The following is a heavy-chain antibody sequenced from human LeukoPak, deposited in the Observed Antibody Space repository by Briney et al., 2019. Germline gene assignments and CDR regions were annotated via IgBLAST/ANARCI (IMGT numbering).Heavy chain of an antibody. CDR1: GGNFGDSA. V-gene: IGHV3-43*02. CDR3: AKESGKFEY. Sequence: PGGSLRLSCVASGGNFGDSAMHWVCEGPGKGLEWVSLISVDGGSTFSADSVKSRFSLSRDNSKNSQYLQMNSPRREDTAMYYSAKESGKFEYSGQGTLVAASS. CDR2: ISVDGGST. J-gene: IGHJ4*02.